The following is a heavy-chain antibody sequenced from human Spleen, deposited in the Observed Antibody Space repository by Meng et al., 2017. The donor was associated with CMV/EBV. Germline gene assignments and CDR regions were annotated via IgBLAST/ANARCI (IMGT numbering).Heavy chain of an antibody. J-gene: IGHJ5*02. CDR2: IIPIFGTA. CDR1: GGTFSSYA. V-gene: IGHV1-69*05. D-gene: IGHD3-3*01. Sequence: SVKVSCKASGGTFSSYAISWVRQAPGQGLEWMGGIIPIFGTANYAQKFQGRVTITTDESTSTAYMELSSLRSEDTAVYYCARTGTIWNWFDPWGQGTLVTVSS. CDR3: ARTGTIWNWFDP.